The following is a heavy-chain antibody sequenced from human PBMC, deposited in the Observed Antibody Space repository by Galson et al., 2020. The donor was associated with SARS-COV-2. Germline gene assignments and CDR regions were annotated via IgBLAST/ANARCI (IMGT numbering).Heavy chain of an antibody. D-gene: IGHD6-13*01. V-gene: IGHV4-59*01. CDR2: IYYSGST. CDR3: ARGGAGIAAAGLDY. CDR1: GGSISSYY. J-gene: IGHJ4*02. Sequence: ASETLSLTCTVSGGSISSYYWSWIRQPPGKGLEWIGYIYYSGSTNYNPSLKSRVTISVDTSKNQFSLKLSSVTAADTAVYYCARGGAGIAAAGLDYWGQGTLVTVSS.